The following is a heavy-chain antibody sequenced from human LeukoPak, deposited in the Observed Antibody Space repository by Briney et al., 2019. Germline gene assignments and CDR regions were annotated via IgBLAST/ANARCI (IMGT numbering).Heavy chain of an antibody. V-gene: IGHV3-30-3*01. D-gene: IGHD3-22*01. CDR1: GFTFSSYA. J-gene: IGHJ3*02. CDR3: ARDGNYYDSSGYYDGFDI. CDR2: ISYDGSNK. Sequence: GGSLRLSCAASGFTFSSYAMHWVRQAPGKGLEWVAVISYDGSNKYYADSVKGRFTISRDNSKNTLYLQMNSLRAEDTAVYYCARDGNYYDSSGYYDGFDIWGQGTMVTVSS.